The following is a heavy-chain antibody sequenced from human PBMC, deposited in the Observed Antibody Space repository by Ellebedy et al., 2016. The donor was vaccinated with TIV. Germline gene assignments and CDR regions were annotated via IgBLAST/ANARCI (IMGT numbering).Heavy chain of an antibody. J-gene: IGHJ4*02. D-gene: IGHD1-26*01. V-gene: IGHV3-30*18. Sequence: GESLKISXIASGFTLGNYAMHWVRQAPGKGLEGVASISRDGYNKHYADSVRGRFTISRDNSKSILYLQLNSLKDEDTAIYYCAKGLFSGSYYFDSWGQGSLVTVSS. CDR1: GFTLGNYA. CDR3: AKGLFSGSYYFDS. CDR2: ISRDGYNK.